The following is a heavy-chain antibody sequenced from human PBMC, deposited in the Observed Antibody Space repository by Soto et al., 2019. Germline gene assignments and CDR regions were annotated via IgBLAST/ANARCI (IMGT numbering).Heavy chain of an antibody. J-gene: IGHJ6*02. D-gene: IGHD3-3*01. CDR3: ARFGAAARRFLEWLLSHSRGYGMDV. V-gene: IGHV1-18*04. CDR1: GYTFTSYG. CDR2: ISAYNGNT. Sequence: QVQLVQSGAEVKKPGASVKVSCKASGYTFTSYGISWVRQAPGQGLEWIGWISAYNGNTNYAQKLQGRVTMTTDTSTRTAYMELRSMRSDDTAVYYCARFGAAARRFLEWLLSHSRGYGMDVWGQGTMVTVSS.